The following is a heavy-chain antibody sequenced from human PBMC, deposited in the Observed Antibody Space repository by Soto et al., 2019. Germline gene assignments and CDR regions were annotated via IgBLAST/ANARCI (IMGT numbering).Heavy chain of an antibody. CDR1: GGSISSYY. D-gene: IGHD6-13*01. CDR2: IYYSGST. J-gene: IGHJ4*02. Sequence: PSETLSLTCTFSGGSISSYYWSWIRQPPGKGLEWIGYIYYSGSTNYNPSLKSRVTISVDTSKNQFSLKLSSVTAADTAVYYCARGAAAAGPYWGQGTLVTVSS. CDR3: ARGAAAAGPY. V-gene: IGHV4-59*01.